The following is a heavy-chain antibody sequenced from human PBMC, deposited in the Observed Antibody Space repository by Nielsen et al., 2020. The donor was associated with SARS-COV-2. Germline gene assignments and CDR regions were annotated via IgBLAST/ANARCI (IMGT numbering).Heavy chain of an antibody. D-gene: IGHD1-7*01. V-gene: IGHV4-59*08. Sequence: SETLSLTCTVSGGSLSSYYWSWIRQPPGKGLEWIAYIYYSGGTHHNPSLKSRATISVDTSKNQFSLKLRSVSAADTAVYYCARQVVTLNYYFDYWGQGTLVAVSS. CDR3: ARQVVTLNYYFDY. J-gene: IGHJ4*02. CDR1: GGSLSSYY. CDR2: IYYSGGT.